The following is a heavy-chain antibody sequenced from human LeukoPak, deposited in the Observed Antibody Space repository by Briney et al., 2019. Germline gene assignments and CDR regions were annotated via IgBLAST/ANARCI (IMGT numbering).Heavy chain of an antibody. Sequence: PGGSLRLSCAASGFTFSSYSMNWVRQAPGKGLEWVSYISSSSSTIYYADSVKGRFTISRDNAKNSLYLQMNSLRAEDTAVYYCASKPLTFGGVIVRDYWGQGTLVTVSS. CDR3: ASKPLTFGGVIVRDY. J-gene: IGHJ4*02. CDR1: GFTFSSYS. CDR2: ISSSSSTI. D-gene: IGHD3-16*02. V-gene: IGHV3-48*04.